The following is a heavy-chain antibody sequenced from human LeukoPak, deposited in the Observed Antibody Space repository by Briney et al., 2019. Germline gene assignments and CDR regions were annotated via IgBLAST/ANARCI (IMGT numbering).Heavy chain of an antibody. J-gene: IGHJ4*02. CDR3: AKDAVYSSGWYWFDY. CDR2: IRYDGDEK. V-gene: IGHV3-30*02. Sequence: GGSLRLSCAASGFTFSSYGMHWVRQAPGKGLEWVAFIRYDGDEKYYADSVKGRFTISRDNSKNTLYLQMNSLRAEDTAVYYCAKDAVYSSGWYWFDYWGQGTLVTVSS. D-gene: IGHD6-19*01. CDR1: GFTFSSYG.